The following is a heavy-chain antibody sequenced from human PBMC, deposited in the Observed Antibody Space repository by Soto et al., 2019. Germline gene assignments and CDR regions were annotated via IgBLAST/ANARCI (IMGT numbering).Heavy chain of an antibody. CDR2: IIPIFGTV. J-gene: IGHJ2*01. Sequence: QVQLVQSGAEVKKPGSSVKVSCKASGGTFSNYPVSWVRQAPGQGLEWMGGIIPIFGTVNYAQKFQDRLTIPADESPSTAYMELSSLRSEDTAVYYCARGNHRWLQLWYFDLWGRGTLVTVSS. CDR1: GGTFSNYP. CDR3: ARGNHRWLQLWYFDL. V-gene: IGHV1-69*12. D-gene: IGHD5-12*01.